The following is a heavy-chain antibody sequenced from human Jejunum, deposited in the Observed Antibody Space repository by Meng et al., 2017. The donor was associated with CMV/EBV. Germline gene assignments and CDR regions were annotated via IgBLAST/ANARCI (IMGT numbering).Heavy chain of an antibody. CDR3: ARFDIFGADTSPPYNHGLDV. CDR2: INTYSGDT. J-gene: IGHJ6*02. D-gene: IGHD3-3*02. Sequence: VSWVRQAPGQGLEWMGWINTYSGDTKHAQKLQGRVTMTSDTSATAAYMELGSLTSDDTAVYYCARFDIFGADTSPPYNHGLDVWGQGTTVTVSS. V-gene: IGHV1-18*01.